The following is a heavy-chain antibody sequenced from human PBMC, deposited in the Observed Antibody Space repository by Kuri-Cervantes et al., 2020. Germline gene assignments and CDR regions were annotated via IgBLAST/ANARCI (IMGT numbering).Heavy chain of an antibody. D-gene: IGHD5-18*01. CDR2: IYTSGST. V-gene: IGHV4-61*02. J-gene: IGHJ6*03. CDR3: ARGGGYSYGSYYYYYMDV. Sequence: LRLSCTVSGGSVTSGYYWSWIRQPAGKGLEWVGRIYTSGSTNYNPSLNSRVTISVDKSKNQFSLKLSSVTAADTAVYYCARGGGYSYGSYYYYYMDVWGKGTTVTVSS. CDR1: GGSVTSGYY.